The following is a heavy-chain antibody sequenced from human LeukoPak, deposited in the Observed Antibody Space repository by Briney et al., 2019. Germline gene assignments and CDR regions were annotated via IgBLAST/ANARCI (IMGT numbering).Heavy chain of an antibody. CDR3: AHRLASEYSTSWRYSDY. CDR2: IYRSDDK. CDR1: GFSLSTYGVG. Sequence: SGPTLLKPRQTLTLTCTFSGFSLSTYGVGVGWIRQPPGKALEWLALIYRSDDKRYRPSLKSRLTITKDSSKNQVVLTMTNMDPLDTATYYCAHRLASEYSTSWRYSDYWGQGTLVTVPS. J-gene: IGHJ4*02. V-gene: IGHV2-5*01. D-gene: IGHD6-13*01.